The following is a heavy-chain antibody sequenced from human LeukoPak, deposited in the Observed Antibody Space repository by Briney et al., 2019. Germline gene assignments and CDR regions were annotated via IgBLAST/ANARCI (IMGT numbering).Heavy chain of an antibody. Sequence: GGSLRLSCAASGFTFSNYEMNWVRQAPGKGLEWVSYISSSGSTIYYADSVKGRFTISRDNAKNSLYLQMNSLRAEDTAVYYCARGRYFDWLLFDYWGQGTLVTVSS. V-gene: IGHV3-48*03. D-gene: IGHD3-9*01. CDR2: ISSSGSTI. CDR3: ARGRYFDWLLFDY. J-gene: IGHJ4*02. CDR1: GFTFSNYE.